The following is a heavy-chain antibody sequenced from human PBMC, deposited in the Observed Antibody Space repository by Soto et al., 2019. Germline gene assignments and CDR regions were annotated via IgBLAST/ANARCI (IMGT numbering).Heavy chain of an antibody. D-gene: IGHD3-10*01. Sequence: GASVKVSCKTSGFTFTSYAIHWLRQAPGQRPQWMGWINGGSGNTKYSQDFQGRVTSTRDTFATTAYLELSSLRSEDTAVYYCARVPPWGNSAGDYYIQHYDSWGQGTPVTV. CDR2: INGGSGNT. CDR1: GFTFTSYA. CDR3: ARVPPWGNSAGDYYIQHYDS. J-gene: IGHJ4*02. V-gene: IGHV1-3*01.